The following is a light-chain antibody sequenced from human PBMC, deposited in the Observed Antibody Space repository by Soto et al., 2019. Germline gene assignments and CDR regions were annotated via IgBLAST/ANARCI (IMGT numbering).Light chain of an antibody. V-gene: IGKV1-5*03. J-gene: IGKJ1*01. CDR3: QQYNSYPWT. CDR2: KAS. CDR1: QSISSW. Sequence: DIQMTQSPSTVSASVGDRVTITCRASQSISSWLAWYQQKPGKAPKLLIYKASTLESGVPSNFSGSGSGTEFTLTISSLQPEDFATYYCQQYNSYPWTFGQGTKVDI.